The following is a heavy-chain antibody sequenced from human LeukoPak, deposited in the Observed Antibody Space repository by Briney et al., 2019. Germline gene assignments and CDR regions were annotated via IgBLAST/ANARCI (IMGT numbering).Heavy chain of an antibody. CDR1: GYSFTSYW. Sequence: GESLQISCQGSGYSFTSYWIGWVRQMPGKGLEWMGIIYPGDSDTRYSPSFQGQVTISADKSISTAYLQWSSLKASDTAMYYCARRTMTDAFDIWGQGTMVTVSS. J-gene: IGHJ3*02. CDR2: IYPGDSDT. V-gene: IGHV5-51*01. D-gene: IGHD3-22*01. CDR3: ARRTMTDAFDI.